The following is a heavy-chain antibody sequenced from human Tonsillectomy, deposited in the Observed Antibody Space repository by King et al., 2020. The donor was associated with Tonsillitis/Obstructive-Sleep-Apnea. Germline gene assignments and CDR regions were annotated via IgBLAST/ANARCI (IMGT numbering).Heavy chain of an antibody. Sequence: QVQLVESGGGVVQPGRSLRLSCAASGFTFSSYAMHWVRQAPGKGLEWVAVISYDGSNKYYAESVKGRFTISRDNSKNTLYLQMNSLRAEDTAVYYCARDLGTYYYSGMDVWGQGTTVTVSS. V-gene: IGHV3-30*04. CDR1: GFTFSSYA. D-gene: IGHD1-1*01. CDR3: ARDLGTYYYSGMDV. J-gene: IGHJ6*02. CDR2: ISYDGSNK.